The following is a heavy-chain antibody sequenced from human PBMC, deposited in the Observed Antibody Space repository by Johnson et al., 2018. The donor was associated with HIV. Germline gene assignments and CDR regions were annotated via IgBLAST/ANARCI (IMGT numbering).Heavy chain of an antibody. V-gene: IGHV3-20*04. CDR1: GFTVSRNY. J-gene: IGHJ3*02. CDR2: INWNGGST. CDR3: ARDSGWGLGAFDI. D-gene: IGHD6-19*01. Sequence: MMLVESGGGLVQPGGSLRLACAASGFTVSRNYMSWVRQAPGKGLEWVSGINWNGGSTGYADSVKGRFTISRDNAKNSLYLQMNDLRAEDTALYYCARDSGWGLGAFDIWGHGTMVTVSS.